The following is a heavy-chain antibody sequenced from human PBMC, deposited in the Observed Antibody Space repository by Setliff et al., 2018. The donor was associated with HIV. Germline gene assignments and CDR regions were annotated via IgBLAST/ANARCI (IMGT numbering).Heavy chain of an antibody. CDR1: GGSISSYC. V-gene: IGHV4-4*09. Sequence: PSETLSLTCTVSGGSISSYCWNWIRQPPGKGLEWIGYIFASGSSLYNPSLQSRVRLSIDTSKNQFSLTLSSVTAADTAVYYCSRRSDNSGSLPPKNWFDTWGQGRLLAVSS. D-gene: IGHD3-10*01. CDR2: IFASGSS. CDR3: SRRSDNSGSLPPKNWFDT. J-gene: IGHJ5*02.